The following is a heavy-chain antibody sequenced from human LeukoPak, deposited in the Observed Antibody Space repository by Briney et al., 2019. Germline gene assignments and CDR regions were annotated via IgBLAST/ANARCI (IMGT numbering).Heavy chain of an antibody. CDR2: MNPNSGNT. CDR1: GYTFTSYD. D-gene: IGHD2-2*02. V-gene: IGHV1-8*03. Sequence: ASVKVSCKASGYTFTSYDINWVRQATGQGLEWMGWMNPNSGNTGYAQKFQGRVTITRNTSISTAYMELSSLRSEDTAVYYCASLISCSSTSCYTGYTAFDIWGQGTMVTVSS. J-gene: IGHJ3*02. CDR3: ASLISCSSTSCYTGYTAFDI.